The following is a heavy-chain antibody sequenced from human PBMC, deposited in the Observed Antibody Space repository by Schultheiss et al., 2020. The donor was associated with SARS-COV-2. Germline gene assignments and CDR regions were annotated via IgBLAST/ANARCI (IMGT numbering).Heavy chain of an antibody. CDR2: IYSGGST. CDR3: AREGYSYGWRAFDI. CDR1: GFTVSSNY. V-gene: IGHV3-53*01. D-gene: IGHD5-18*01. J-gene: IGHJ3*02. Sequence: GGSLRLSCAASGFTVSSNYMSWVRQAPGKGLEWVSVIYSGGSTYYPDSVKGRFTISRDNSKNTLYLQMNSLRAEDTAVYYCAREGYSYGWRAFDIWGQGTTVTVSS.